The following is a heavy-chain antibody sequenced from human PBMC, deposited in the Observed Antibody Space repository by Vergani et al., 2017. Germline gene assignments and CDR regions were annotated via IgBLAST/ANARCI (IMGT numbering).Heavy chain of an antibody. CDR1: GFTFGDYA. CDR3: TREPYGGNSYEVYYYGMDV. Sequence: EVQLVESGGGLVQPGRSLRLSCTASGFTFGDYAMSWVRQAPGKGLEWVGFIRSKAYGGTTEYAASVKGRFTISRDDSKSIAYLQMNSLKTEDTAVYYCTREPYGGNSYEVYYYGMDVWGQGTTVTVSS. V-gene: IGHV3-49*04. D-gene: IGHD4-23*01. CDR2: IRSKAYGGTT. J-gene: IGHJ6*02.